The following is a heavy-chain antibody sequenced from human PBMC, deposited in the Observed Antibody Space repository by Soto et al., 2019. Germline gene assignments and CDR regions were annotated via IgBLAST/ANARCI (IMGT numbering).Heavy chain of an antibody. CDR1: GGTFSSYA. V-gene: IGHV1-69*13. CDR3: AREGRQVITTDYYYGMDV. J-gene: IGHJ6*02. Sequence: SVKVSCKASGGTFSSYAISWVRQAPGQGLEWMGGIIPIFGTANYAQKFQGRVTITADESTSTAYMELSSLRSEDTAVYYCAREGRQVITTDYYYGMDVWGQGNTVTVSS. D-gene: IGHD3-22*01. CDR2: IIPIFGTA.